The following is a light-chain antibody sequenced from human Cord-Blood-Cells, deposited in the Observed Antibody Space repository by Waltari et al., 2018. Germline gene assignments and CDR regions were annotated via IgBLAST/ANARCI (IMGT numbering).Light chain of an antibody. J-gene: IGKJ3*01. CDR2: DAS. V-gene: IGKV3-11*01. CDR1: QSVSRY. Sequence: EIVLTQSPATLSLSPGERATLSCRASQSVSRYLAWYQQKPGQAPRLLIYDASNRATGIPARFSGSGSGTEFTLTISSLGPEDFAVYYCQQRSNWLFTFGPGTKVDIK. CDR3: QQRSNWLFT.